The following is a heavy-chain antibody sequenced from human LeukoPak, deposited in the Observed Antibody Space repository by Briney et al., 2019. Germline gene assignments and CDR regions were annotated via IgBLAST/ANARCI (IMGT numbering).Heavy chain of an antibody. D-gene: IGHD1-26*01. Sequence: GRSLRLSCAASGFTFSSYAMHWVRQAPGKGLEWVAVISYDGSNKYYADSVKGRFTISRDNSKNTLYLQMNSLRAEDTAVYYCARDQVGAIHYWGQGTLVTVSS. CDR3: ARDQVGAIHY. CDR2: ISYDGSNK. J-gene: IGHJ4*02. V-gene: IGHV3-30*01. CDR1: GFTFSSYA.